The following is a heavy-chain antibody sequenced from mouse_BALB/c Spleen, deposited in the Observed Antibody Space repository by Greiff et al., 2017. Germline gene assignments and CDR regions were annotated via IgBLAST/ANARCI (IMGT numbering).Heavy chain of an antibody. CDR3: AREYGNSAWFAY. CDR2: IYPGDGGT. Sequence: QVQLQQSGAELVRPGSSVKISCKASGYAFSSYWMNWVKQRPGQGLEWIGQIYPGDGGTNYNGKFKGKATLTADKSSSTAYMQLSSLTSEDSAVYFCAREYGNSAWFAYWGQGTLVTVSA. D-gene: IGHD2-10*02. J-gene: IGHJ3*01. CDR1: GYAFSSYW. V-gene: IGHV1-80*01.